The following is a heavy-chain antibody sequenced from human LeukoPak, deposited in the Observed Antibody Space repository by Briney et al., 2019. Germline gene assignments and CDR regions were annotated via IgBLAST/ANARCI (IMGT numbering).Heavy chain of an antibody. CDR2: ISSSGSTI. CDR1: GFTFSSYE. J-gene: IGHJ4*02. CDR3: PRDKNYEDFWSGYYRGYFDY. D-gene: IGHD3-3*01. Sequence: PGGSLRLSCAASGFTFSSYEMNWVRQAPGKGLEWVSYISSSGSTIYYADSVKGRFTISRDNAKNSLYLQMNSLRAEDTAVYYCPRDKNYEDFWSGYYRGYFDYWGQGTLVTVSS. V-gene: IGHV3-48*03.